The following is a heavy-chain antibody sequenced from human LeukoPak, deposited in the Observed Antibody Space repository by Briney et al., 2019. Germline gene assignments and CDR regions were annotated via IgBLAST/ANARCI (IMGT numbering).Heavy chain of an antibody. V-gene: IGHV3-21*01. Sequence: GGSLRLSCAASRFTFSSYSMNWVRQAPGKGLEWVSSISSSGSYIYYADSVKGRFTISRDNAKNSLYLQMNSLRAEDTAVYYCARRPEGYYDLWSGYYGYMDVWGKGTTVTVSS. D-gene: IGHD3-3*01. CDR1: RFTFSSYS. CDR2: ISSSGSYI. J-gene: IGHJ6*03. CDR3: ARRPEGYYDLWSGYYGYMDV.